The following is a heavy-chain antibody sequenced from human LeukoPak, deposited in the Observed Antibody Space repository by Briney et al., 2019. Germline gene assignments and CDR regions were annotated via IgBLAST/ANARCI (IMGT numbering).Heavy chain of an antibody. CDR1: GFTFSSYA. CDR2: IRVSGST. V-gene: IGHV3-23*01. Sequence: GGSLRLSCTTSGFTFSSYALSWVRQAPGKGLEWVSGIRVSGSTYYPDSVTGRFTISRDNSENTLYLQMSGLRAEGTAIYYCAKVSAERTEYYYYAMDVWGQGTTVTVS. CDR3: AKVSAERTEYYYYAMDV. D-gene: IGHD1-1*01. J-gene: IGHJ6*02.